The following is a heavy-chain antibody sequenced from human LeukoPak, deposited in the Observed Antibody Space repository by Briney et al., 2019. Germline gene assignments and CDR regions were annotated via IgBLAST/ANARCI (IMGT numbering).Heavy chain of an antibody. J-gene: IGHJ4*02. CDR3: ARGRGYSYGRFDY. Sequence: SETLSLTCAVSGGSISSGGYSWSWIRQPPGKGLEWIGYIYHSGSTYYNPSLKSRVTISVDRSKNQFPLKLSSVTAADTAVYYCARGRGYSYGRFDYWGQGTLVTVSS. V-gene: IGHV4-30-2*01. CDR2: IYHSGST. D-gene: IGHD5-18*01. CDR1: GGSISSGGYS.